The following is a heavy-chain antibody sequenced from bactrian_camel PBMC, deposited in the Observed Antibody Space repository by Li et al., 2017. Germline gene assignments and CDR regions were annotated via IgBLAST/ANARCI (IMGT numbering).Heavy chain of an antibody. D-gene: IGHD5*01. CDR1: GYTYNRNC. CDR3: VGDTDVG. J-gene: IGHJ4*01. CDR2: ISSDGST. Sequence: HVQLVESGGGLVQPGRSLRLSCAASGYTYNRNCMAWFRQAPGNECELVSTISSDGSTYYRDSVKGRFTVSRDNAKNTMYLQMNDLKSEDTAVYFCVGDTDVGWGQGTQVTVS. V-gene: IGHV3S53*01.